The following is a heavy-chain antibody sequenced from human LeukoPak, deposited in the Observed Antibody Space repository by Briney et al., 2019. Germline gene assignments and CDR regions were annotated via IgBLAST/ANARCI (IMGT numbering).Heavy chain of an antibody. CDR3: AKDGDSSGYYGGDY. Sequence: QSGGSLRLSCAASGFTFSSYAMSWVRQAPGKGLEWVSAISGSGGSTYYADSVKGRFTISRDNSKNTLYLQMNSLRAEDTALYYCAKDGDSSGYYGGDYWGQGTLVTVSS. V-gene: IGHV3-23*01. CDR2: ISGSGGST. CDR1: GFTFSSYA. D-gene: IGHD3-22*01. J-gene: IGHJ4*02.